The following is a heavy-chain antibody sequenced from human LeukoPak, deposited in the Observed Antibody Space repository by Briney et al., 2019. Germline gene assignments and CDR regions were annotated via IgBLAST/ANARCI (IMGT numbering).Heavy chain of an antibody. V-gene: IGHV4-59*01. CDR1: GGSISSYY. CDR3: ARVKGYYGSGSYYYYYYMDV. Sequence: SETLSLTCTVSGGSISSYYWSWIRQPPGKGLEWIGYIYYSGSTNYNPSLKSRVTISVGTSKNQFSLKLSSVTAADTAVYYCARVKGYYGSGSYYYYYYMDVWGKGTTVTVSS. J-gene: IGHJ6*03. CDR2: IYYSGST. D-gene: IGHD3-10*01.